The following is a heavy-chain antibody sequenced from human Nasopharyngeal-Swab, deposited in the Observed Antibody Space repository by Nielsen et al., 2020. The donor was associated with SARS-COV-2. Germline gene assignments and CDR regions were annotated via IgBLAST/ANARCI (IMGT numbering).Heavy chain of an antibody. J-gene: IGHJ6*03. D-gene: IGHD3-3*02. V-gene: IGHV3-48*03. CDR2: ISASGSFK. CDR1: GFTFSSYA. Sequence: GESLKISCAASGFTFSSYAMNWVRQAPGKGLEWISYISASGSFKYYADSVKGRFTISRDNTRKSLYLQMDSLRGEDTGVYYCAGRGISVSGDYYYYMDVWGKGTPVTVSS. CDR3: AGRGISVSGDYYYYMDV.